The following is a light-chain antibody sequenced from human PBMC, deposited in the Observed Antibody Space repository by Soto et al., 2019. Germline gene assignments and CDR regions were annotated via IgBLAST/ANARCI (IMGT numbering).Light chain of an antibody. Sequence: EIVFSQSASTLSLSAGERATLSCGASQSVSSSYLAWYQQKPGQAPKLLIYGASSRATGIPDRFSGSGSGTDFTLTISRLEPEDFAVYYCQQYGSSPRTFGQGTKVDIK. CDR2: GAS. J-gene: IGKJ1*01. V-gene: IGKV3-20*01. CDR1: QSVSSSY. CDR3: QQYGSSPRT.